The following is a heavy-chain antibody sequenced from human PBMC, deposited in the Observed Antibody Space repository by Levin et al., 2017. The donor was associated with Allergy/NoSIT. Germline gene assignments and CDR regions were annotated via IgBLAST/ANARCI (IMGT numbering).Heavy chain of an antibody. J-gene: IGHJ4*02. V-gene: IGHV5-51*01. D-gene: IGHD6-13*01. CDR2: IYPGDSDT. CDR1: GYSFTSYW. CDR3: ARHPEYSSPMESDY. Sequence: PGGSLRLSCKGSGYSFTSYWIGWVRQMPGKGLEWMGIIYPGDSDTRYSPSFQGQVTISADKSISTAYLQWSSLKASDTAIYYCARHPEYSSPMESDYWGQGTPVTVSS.